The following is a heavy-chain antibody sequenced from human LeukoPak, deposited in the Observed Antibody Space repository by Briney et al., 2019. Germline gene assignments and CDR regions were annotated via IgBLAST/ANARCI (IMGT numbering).Heavy chain of an antibody. J-gene: IGHJ4*02. Sequence: PGGSLRLSCAASGFTFSSYAMHWVRQAPGKGLECVSAISSNGGSTYYANSVKGRFTISRGNSKNTLYLQMGSLRAEDMAVYYCARSYGSGSYHDYWGQGTLVTVSS. CDR1: GFTFSSYA. D-gene: IGHD3-10*01. V-gene: IGHV3-64*01. CDR3: ARSYGSGSYHDY. CDR2: ISSNGGST.